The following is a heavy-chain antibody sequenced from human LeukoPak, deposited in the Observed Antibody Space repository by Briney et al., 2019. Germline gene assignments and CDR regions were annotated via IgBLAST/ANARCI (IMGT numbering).Heavy chain of an antibody. CDR3: ARDEDSSGFYYFDY. V-gene: IGHV4-4*07. CDR1: GDSISDYY. D-gene: IGHD6-19*01. Sequence: SETLSLTCTVSGDSISDYYWSWVRQPAGEGLEWIGRIYSSGSTHYNPSLKSQVTMSVDASRNQFSLKLTSATAADTAVYYCARDEDSSGFYYFDYWGQGTLVTVSS. J-gene: IGHJ4*02. CDR2: IYSSGST.